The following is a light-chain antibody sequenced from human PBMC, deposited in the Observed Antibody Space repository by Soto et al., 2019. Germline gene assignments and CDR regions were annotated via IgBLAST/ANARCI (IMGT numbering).Light chain of an antibody. J-gene: IGKJ1*01. CDR1: QSVSSSY. CDR3: QQYGSSPT. Sequence: EISFMYSRGTLSLSPGERATRCGRASQSVSSSYFAWYQPKPGQAPRLLIYGASSRATGIPARLSDSGSGTDFTLPISSLEPEDFAVYYCQQYGSSPTFGQGTKVDIK. V-gene: IGKV3-20*01. CDR2: GAS.